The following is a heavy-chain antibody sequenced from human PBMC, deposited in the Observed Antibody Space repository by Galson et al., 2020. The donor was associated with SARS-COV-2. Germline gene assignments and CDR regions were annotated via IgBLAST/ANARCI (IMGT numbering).Heavy chain of an antibody. D-gene: IGHD3-22*01. Sequence: GESLKISCAASGFTFSYYYMSWIRQAPGKGLEWVSYISSSGSTIYYAVSVKGRFTISRDNTKNSLYLQMNSLRAEDTAVYYWARGRRGYYYDSSGYQFDYWGQGTMVTVSS. CDR1: GFTFSYYY. CDR2: ISSSGSTI. CDR3: ARGRRGYYYDSSGYQFDY. V-gene: IGHV3-11*01. J-gene: IGHJ3*01.